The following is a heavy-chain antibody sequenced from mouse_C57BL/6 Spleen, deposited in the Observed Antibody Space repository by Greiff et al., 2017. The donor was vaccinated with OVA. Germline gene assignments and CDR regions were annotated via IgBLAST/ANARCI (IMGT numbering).Heavy chain of an antibody. J-gene: IGHJ4*01. D-gene: IGHD1-1*01. CDR3: ALTTVAGYYYAMDY. Sequence: QVQLQQSGAELARPGASVKMSCKASGYTFTSYTMHWVKQRPGQGLEWIGYINPSSGYTKYNQKFKDKATLTADKSSSTAYMQLSSLTSEDSAVYYCALTTVAGYYYAMDYWGQGTSVTVSS. CDR1: GYTFTSYT. CDR2: INPSSGYT. V-gene: IGHV1-4*01.